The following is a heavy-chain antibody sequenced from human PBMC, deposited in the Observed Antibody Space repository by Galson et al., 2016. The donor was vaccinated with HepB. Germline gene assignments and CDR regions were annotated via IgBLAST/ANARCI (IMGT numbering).Heavy chain of an antibody. CDR1: GFTFSDFG. D-gene: IGHD1-7*01. J-gene: IGHJ4*02. V-gene: IGHV3-30*18. CDR3: AKEEHTTGWTYGDF. Sequence: SLRLSCAASGFTFSDFGMHWVRQAPGKGLEWVAVMAYDGNEIHYADSVRGRFTISRDNSKNTLSLQMNSLSAEDTALYYCAKEEHTTGWTYGDFWGQGTPYSVSS. CDR2: MAYDGNEI.